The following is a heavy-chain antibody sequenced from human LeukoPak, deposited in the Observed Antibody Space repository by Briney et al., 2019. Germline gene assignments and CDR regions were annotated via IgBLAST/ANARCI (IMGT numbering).Heavy chain of an antibody. D-gene: IGHD6-19*01. J-gene: IGHJ4*02. V-gene: IGHV3-23*01. CDR3: AKDLSYTSGSSDY. CDR2: ITSDGDNT. CDR1: GFTFSAFA. Sequence: GGSLRLSCAASGFTFSAFAMAWVRQAPGKGLEWVSTITSDGDNTYSADSVKGRITFSRDNSKNTLSLQLRSLRAEDTAVYYCAKDLSYTSGSSDYWGQGTLVTVSS.